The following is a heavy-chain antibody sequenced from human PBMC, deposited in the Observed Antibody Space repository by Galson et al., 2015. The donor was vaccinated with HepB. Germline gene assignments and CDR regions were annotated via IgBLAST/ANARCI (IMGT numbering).Heavy chain of an antibody. CDR1: GDSVSANTAV. CDR3: AYGVDA. Sequence: CAISGDSVSANTAVWNWIRQSPLRGLEWLGRTYYRSKWQKDYAVSMKSRITISTDTSRNQVSLQLNSMSPEDTAVYYCAYGVDAWGQGTTVTVSS. J-gene: IGHJ6*02. CDR2: TYYRSKWQK. V-gene: IGHV6-1*01.